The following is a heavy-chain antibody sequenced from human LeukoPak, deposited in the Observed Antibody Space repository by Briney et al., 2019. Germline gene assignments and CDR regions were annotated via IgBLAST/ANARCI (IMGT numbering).Heavy chain of an antibody. J-gene: IGHJ4*02. V-gene: IGHV3-48*04. CDR3: ARDFGRWFLDY. D-gene: IGHD4-23*01. CDR1: GFTFSSYN. CDR2: IRSSGSTI. Sequence: GGSLRLSCAASGFTFSSYNMNWVRQAPGKGLEWVSYIRSSGSTIYYADSVKGRFTISRDNAKNSLYLQMNSLRAEDTAVYYCARDFGRWFLDYWGQGTLVTVSS.